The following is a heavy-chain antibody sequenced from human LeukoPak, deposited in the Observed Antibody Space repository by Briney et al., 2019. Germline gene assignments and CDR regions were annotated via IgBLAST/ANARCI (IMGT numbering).Heavy chain of an antibody. Sequence: GASVKVSCKPSGYTFSDHYMHWVRQAPGQGLEWMAWINPKNGGTTYAPKFQGRVTLTRDTSISTFYMELSRLTSDDRAGYYCGGGGGGDFWSRDYYMDVWGKGTTVTVS. CDR3: GGGGGGDFWSRDYYMDV. D-gene: IGHD3-3*01. J-gene: IGHJ6*03. CDR2: INPKNGGT. CDR1: GYTFSDHY. V-gene: IGHV1-2*02.